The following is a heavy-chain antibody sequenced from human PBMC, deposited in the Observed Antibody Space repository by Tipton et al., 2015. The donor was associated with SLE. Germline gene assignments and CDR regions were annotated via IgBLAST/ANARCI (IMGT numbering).Heavy chain of an antibody. Sequence: SLRLSCAASGFTVSSNYMSWVRQAPGKGLEWVSLIYVDGATNYADSVKGRFTISRDNSKNTLYLQMNSLRPEDTAVYYCARHHWGDFWGQGTLVTVSS. CDR1: GFTVSSNY. D-gene: IGHD7-27*01. CDR2: IYVDGAT. J-gene: IGHJ4*02. CDR3: ARHHWGDF. V-gene: IGHV3-66*04.